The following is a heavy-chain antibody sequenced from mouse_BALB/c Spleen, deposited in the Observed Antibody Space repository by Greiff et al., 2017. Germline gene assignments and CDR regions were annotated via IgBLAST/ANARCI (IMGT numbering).Heavy chain of an antibody. CDR1: GFNFKDSY. V-gene: IGHV14-3*02. D-gene: IGHD2-3*01. CDR3: ARSLDGYSPRIAY. J-gene: IGHJ3*01. Sequence: VQLKQSGAELVKPGASVKLSCTASGFNFKDSYMHWVKQRPEQGLEWIGRIDPANGNTKYDPKFQGKATITADTSSNTAYLQLSSLTSEDTAVYNCARSLDGYSPRIAYWGQGTLVTVAA. CDR2: IDPANGNT.